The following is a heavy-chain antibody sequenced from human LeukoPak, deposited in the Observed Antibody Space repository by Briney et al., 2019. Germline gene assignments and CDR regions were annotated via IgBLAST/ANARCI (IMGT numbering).Heavy chain of an antibody. CDR2: FDPEDGET. J-gene: IGHJ6*02. D-gene: IGHD3-10*01. V-gene: IGHV1-24*01. CDR1: GSTLTELS. Sequence: ASVKVSCKVSGSTLTELSMHWVRQAPGKGLEWMGGFDPEDGETIYAQTFQGRVTMTEDTSTDTAYMELRSLRSEDTAVYYCATGSNHYYGSGRSLYYYYGMDVWGQGTTVTVSS. CDR3: ATGSNHYYGSGRSLYYYYGMDV.